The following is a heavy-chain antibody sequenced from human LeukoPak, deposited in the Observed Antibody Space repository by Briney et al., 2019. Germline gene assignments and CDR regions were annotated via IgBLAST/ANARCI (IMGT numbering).Heavy chain of an antibody. CDR3: ARDQDSSGWYSGPFDY. D-gene: IGHD6-19*01. J-gene: IGHJ4*02. Sequence: PGGSLRLSCAASGFTFYDYGMSWVRQAPGKGLEWVSGINWNGGSTGYADSVKGRFTISRDNAKNSLYLQMNSLRAEDTALYYCARDQDSSGWYSGPFDYWGQGTLVTVSS. CDR2: INWNGGST. V-gene: IGHV3-20*04. CDR1: GFTFYDYG.